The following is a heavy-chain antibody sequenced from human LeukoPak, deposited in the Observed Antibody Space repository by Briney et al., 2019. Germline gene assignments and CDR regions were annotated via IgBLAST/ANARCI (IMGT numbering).Heavy chain of an antibody. CDR2: IYPGDSGP. CDR3: GMSGDRVPLQDDVFDV. Sequence: GESLKISCKVSGYSFTSYCISWVRQMPGTGLEWMGIIYPGDSGPTYSPSFQGQVTISVDKSINTAYLQWSSLQASDTAMYYCGMSGDRVPLQDDVFDVWGQGTMVTVST. CDR1: GYSFTSYC. J-gene: IGHJ3*01. D-gene: IGHD1-26*01. V-gene: IGHV5-51*01.